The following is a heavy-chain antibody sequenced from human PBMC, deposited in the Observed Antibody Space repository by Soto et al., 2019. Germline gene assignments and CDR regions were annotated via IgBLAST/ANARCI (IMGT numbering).Heavy chain of an antibody. CDR1: GFSFSTYG. V-gene: IGHV3-30*14. CDR3: ARAACGGGGCQGGDYFDY. J-gene: IGHJ4*02. D-gene: IGHD2-21*01. Sequence: QVQLVESGGGVVQPGRSLRLSCAASGFSFSTYGMHWVRQAPGKGLEWVSFISYDGSDKYYADSVKGRFTVSRDNSTSKLPLQMDSLRAEDTVVYYCARAACGGGGCQGGDYFDYWGQGTLGTVAS. CDR2: ISYDGSDK.